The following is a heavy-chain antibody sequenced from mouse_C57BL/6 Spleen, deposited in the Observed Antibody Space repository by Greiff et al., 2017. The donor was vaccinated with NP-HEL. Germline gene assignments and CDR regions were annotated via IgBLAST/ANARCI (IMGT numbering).Heavy chain of an antibody. J-gene: IGHJ2*01. CDR2: IDPSDSET. CDR1: GYTFTSYW. CDR3: ARSSYYDYDGDY. V-gene: IGHV1-52*01. D-gene: IGHD2-4*01. Sequence: QVQLKQPGAELVRPGSSVKLSCKASGYTFTSYWMHWVKQRPIQGLEWIGNIDPSDSETHYNQKFKDKATLTVDKSSSTAYMQLSSLTSEDSAVYYCARSSYYDYDGDYWGQGTTLTVSS.